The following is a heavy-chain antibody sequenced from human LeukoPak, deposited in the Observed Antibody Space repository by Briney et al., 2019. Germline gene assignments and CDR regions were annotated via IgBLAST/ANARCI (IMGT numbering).Heavy chain of an antibody. CDR2: IYHSGST. J-gene: IGHJ3*02. CDR1: GGSISSSNW. D-gene: IGHD3-10*01. V-gene: IGHV4-4*02. CDR3: ARDTPSYYYGHFDI. Sequence: SGTLSLTCAVSGGSISSSNWWSWVCQPPGKGLEWIGEIYHSGSTNYNPSLKSRVTISVDTSKNQFSLKLSSVTAADTAVYYCARDTPSYYYGHFDIWGQGTMVTVSS.